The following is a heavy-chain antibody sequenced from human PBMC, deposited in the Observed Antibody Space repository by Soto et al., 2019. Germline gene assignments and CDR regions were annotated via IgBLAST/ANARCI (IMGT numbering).Heavy chain of an antibody. CDR1: GYIFPAYS. V-gene: IGHV1-46*01. CDR3: AREENCSDGLCYYYYFQR. D-gene: IGHD2-15*01. J-gene: IGHJ1*01. Sequence: QVQLVQSGAEVKKPGASVKVSCKESGYIFPAYSMHWVRQAPRQGLEWMGVVNPSGGSTNYAQKLQGRITVTRATSTSTVYMDLSSLTSEDTAVYYCAREENCSDGLCYYYYFQRWGQGTLVTVSS. CDR2: VNPSGGST.